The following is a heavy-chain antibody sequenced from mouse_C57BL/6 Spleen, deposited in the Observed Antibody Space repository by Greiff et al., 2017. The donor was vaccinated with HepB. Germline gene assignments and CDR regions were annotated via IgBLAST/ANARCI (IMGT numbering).Heavy chain of an antibody. CDR1: GYAFSSSW. CDR3: ARSTMISYYYAMDY. Sequence: VQLQQSGPELVKPGASVKISCKASGYAFSSSWMNWVKQRPGKGLEWIGRIYPGDGDTNYNGKFKGKATLTADKSSSTAYMRLSSLTSEDSAVYFCARSTMISYYYAMDYWGQGTSVTVSS. V-gene: IGHV1-82*01. CDR2: IYPGDGDT. J-gene: IGHJ4*01. D-gene: IGHD2-4*01.